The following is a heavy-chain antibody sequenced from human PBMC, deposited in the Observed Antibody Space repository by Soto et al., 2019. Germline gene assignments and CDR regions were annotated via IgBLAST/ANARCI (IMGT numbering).Heavy chain of an antibody. CDR3: ARLPRGFVPVDPPDY. CDR2: ISSNSAYI. D-gene: IGHD5-12*01. CDR1: PFTFRSCT. J-gene: IGHJ4*02. Sequence: GGSLRPSCSPSPFTFRSCTINWVRQARGKGLEWVSTISSNSAYIYYTDALRGRFTISRDNAKNSLHLQMNSLRAEDTAMYYCARLPRGFVPVDPPDYWGQGNLVTGSS. V-gene: IGHV3-21*04.